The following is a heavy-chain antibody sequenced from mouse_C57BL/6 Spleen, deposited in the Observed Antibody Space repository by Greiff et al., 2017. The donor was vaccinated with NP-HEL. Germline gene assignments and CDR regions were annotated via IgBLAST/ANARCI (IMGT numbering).Heavy chain of an antibody. J-gene: IGHJ2*01. CDR3: ARRVDGYSLDY. Sequence: QVQLQQSGAELVRPGTSVKMSCKASGYTFTNYWIGWAKQRPGHGLEWIGDIYPGGGYTNYNEKFKSKATLTADKSSSTAYMQFSSLTSEDSAIYYCARRVDGYSLDYWGQGTTLTVSS. CDR1: GYTFTNYW. V-gene: IGHV1-63*01. D-gene: IGHD2-3*01. CDR2: IYPGGGYT.